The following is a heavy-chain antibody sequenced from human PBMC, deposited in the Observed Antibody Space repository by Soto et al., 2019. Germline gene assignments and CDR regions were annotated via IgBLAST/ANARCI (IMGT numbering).Heavy chain of an antibody. CDR3: ARSMTTVVTLDY. D-gene: IGHD4-17*01. J-gene: IGHJ4*02. V-gene: IGHV4-39*01. CDR1: GGSISSSSYY. Sequence: SETLPLTCTVSGGSISSSSYYLGWIRQPPGKGLEWIGSIYYSGSTYYNPSLKSRVTISVDTSKNQFSLKLSSVTAADTAVYYCARSMTTVVTLDYWGQGTLVTVSS. CDR2: IYYSGST.